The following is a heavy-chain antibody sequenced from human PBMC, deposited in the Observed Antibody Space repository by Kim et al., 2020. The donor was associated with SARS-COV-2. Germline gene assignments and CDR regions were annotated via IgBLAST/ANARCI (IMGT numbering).Heavy chain of an antibody. V-gene: IGHV3-21*01. J-gene: IGHJ4*02. Sequence: GGSLRLSCAASGFTFSSYSMNWVRQAPGKGLEWVSSISSSSSYIYYADSVKGRFTISRDNAKNSLYLQMNSLRAEDTAVYYCARSQTYYYDSSGPPFDYWGQGTLVTVSS. D-gene: IGHD3-22*01. CDR1: GFTFSSYS. CDR2: ISSSSSYI. CDR3: ARSQTYYYDSSGPPFDY.